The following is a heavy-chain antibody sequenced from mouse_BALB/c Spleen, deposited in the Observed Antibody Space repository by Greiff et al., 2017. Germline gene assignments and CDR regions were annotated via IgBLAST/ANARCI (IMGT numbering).Heavy chain of an antibody. V-gene: IGHV5-17*02. D-gene: IGHD1-1*01. CDR3: ARSDVNAVLRHYYAMDY. Sequence: EVKLMESGGGLVQPGGSRKLSCAASGFTFSSFGMHWVRQAPEKGLEWVAYISSGSSTIYYADTVKGRFTISRDNPKNTLFLQMTSLRSEDTAMYYCARSDVNAVLRHYYAMDYWGQGTSVTVSS. J-gene: IGHJ4*01. CDR1: GFTFSSFG. CDR2: ISSGSSTI.